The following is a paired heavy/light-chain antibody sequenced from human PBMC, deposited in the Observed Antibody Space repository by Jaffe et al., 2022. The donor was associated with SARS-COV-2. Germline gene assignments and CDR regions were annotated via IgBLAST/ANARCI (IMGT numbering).Heavy chain of an antibody. Sequence: QVQLVESGGGLVKPGGSLRLSCAASGFTFSDYYMSWIRQAPGKGLEWVSYISSSGSTIYYADSVKGRFTISRDNAKNSLYLQMNSLRAEDTAVYYCARDLGITGGMDVWGQGTTVTVSS. CDR1: GFTFSDYY. V-gene: IGHV3-11*01. CDR3: ARDLGITGGMDV. CDR2: ISSSGSTI. J-gene: IGHJ6*02.
Light chain of an antibody. CDR2: RDS. CDR3: QVWDSSAWV. CDR1: NIGSKN. J-gene: IGLJ3*02. V-gene: IGLV3-9*01. Sequence: SYELTQPLSVSVALGQTARITCGGNNIGSKNVHWYQQKPGQAPVLVIYRDSNRPSGIPERFSGSNSGNTATLTISRAQAGDEADYYCQVWDSSAWVFGGGTKLTVL.